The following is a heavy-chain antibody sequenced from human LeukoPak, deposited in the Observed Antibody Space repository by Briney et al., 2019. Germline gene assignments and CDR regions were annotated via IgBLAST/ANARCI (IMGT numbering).Heavy chain of an antibody. J-gene: IGHJ4*02. CDR3: ARDPYDILTGYSHSPSSFDY. Sequence: ASVKVSCKASGYSFMSYGISWVRQAPGQGLEWMGWISAYNGNTNYAQKFQGRVTMTTDTSTNTAYMDLRSLRSDDTAVYYCARDPYDILTGYSHSPSSFDYWGQGTLVTVSS. D-gene: IGHD3-9*01. CDR1: GYSFMSYG. CDR2: ISAYNGNT. V-gene: IGHV1-18*01.